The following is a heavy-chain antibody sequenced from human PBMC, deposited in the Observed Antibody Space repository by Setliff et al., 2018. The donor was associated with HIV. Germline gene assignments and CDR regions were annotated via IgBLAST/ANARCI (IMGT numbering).Heavy chain of an antibody. V-gene: IGHV1-2*02. CDR3: ARSTTAD. CDR2: IYPNTGGT. D-gene: IGHD4-17*01. J-gene: IGHJ4*02. CDR1: GYTFTEYY. Sequence: ASVKVSCKASGYTFTEYYIHWVRQAPGQGLEWMGWIYPNTGGTNYAQKFQGRVTMTRDTSISTAYMELSRLRSDDTALYYCARSTTADCGQGTMVTVSS.